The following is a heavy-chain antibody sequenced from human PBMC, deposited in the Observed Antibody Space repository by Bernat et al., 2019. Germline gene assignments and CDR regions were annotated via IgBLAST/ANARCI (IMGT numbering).Heavy chain of an antibody. CDR2: IYYSGST. Sequence: QVQLQESGPGLVKPSETLSLTCTVSGGSISSYYWSWIRQPPGKGLEWIGYIYYSGSTNYNPSLKSRVTISVDTSKNQFSLKLSSVTAADTAVYYCARGGESGYDLGGFDYWGQGTLVTVSS. CDR3: ARGGESGYDLGGFDY. J-gene: IGHJ4*02. D-gene: IGHD5-12*01. CDR1: GGSISSYY. V-gene: IGHV4-59*01.